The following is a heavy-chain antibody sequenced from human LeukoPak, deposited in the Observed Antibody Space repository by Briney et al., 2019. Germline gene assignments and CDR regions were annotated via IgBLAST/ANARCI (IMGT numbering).Heavy chain of an antibody. J-gene: IGHJ3*02. D-gene: IGHD3-22*01. CDR2: IRRKAYSETT. V-gene: IGHV3-49*03. CDR1: GFIFGDYA. Sequence: GGSLRLSCTASGFIFGDYAMSWFRQAPGKGLESVGFIRRKAYSETTQYAASVNGRFTISRDDSKSIAYLQMNSLKTEDTAVYYCTRSDYDSGGDDAFDIWGQGTMVTVSS. CDR3: TRSDYDSGGDDAFDI.